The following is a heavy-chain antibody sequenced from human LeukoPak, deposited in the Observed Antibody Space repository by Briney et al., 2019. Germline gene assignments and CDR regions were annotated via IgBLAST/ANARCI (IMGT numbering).Heavy chain of an antibody. CDR2: IYYTGST. V-gene: IGHV4-59*01. CDR3: ARFSEYYHSSVHYLDY. CDR1: GGSINGYY. Sequence: SETLSLTCTVSGGSINGYYWSCIRQSPGKGLESLGYIYYTGSTNYNPSLKSRVTMSVDTSRNQFFLRLSSVTAADTAVYYCARFSEYYHSSVHYLDYWGQGTLVSVSS. D-gene: IGHD3-22*01. J-gene: IGHJ4*02.